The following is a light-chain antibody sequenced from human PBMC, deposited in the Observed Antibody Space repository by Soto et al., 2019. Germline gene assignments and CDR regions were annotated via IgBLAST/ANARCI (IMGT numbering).Light chain of an antibody. J-gene: IGKJ1*01. V-gene: IGKV3-15*01. CDR3: QQYNNWPRT. Sequence: EVGITRSPCTLAVSPGERATLSCRASQSVTSDVAWYQQKPGRAPRLLMYGASTRATGTPARFSGSGSGTEFSLTISSLQSEDFALYYCQQYNNWPRTSGQGTKVDSK. CDR2: GAS. CDR1: QSVTSD.